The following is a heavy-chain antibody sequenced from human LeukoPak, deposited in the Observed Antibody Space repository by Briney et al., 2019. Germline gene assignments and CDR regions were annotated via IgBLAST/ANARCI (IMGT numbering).Heavy chain of an antibody. CDR2: INPSGGST. CDR3: ARDVNPTRYSSSWLFDY. J-gene: IGHJ4*02. Sequence: ASVKVSCKASGYTFTSYYVHWVRQAPGQGLEWMGIINPSGGSTSYAQKFQGRVTMTRDTSTSTVYMELSSLRSEDTAVYYCARDVNPTRYSSSWLFDYWGQGTLVTVSS. CDR1: GYTFTSYY. D-gene: IGHD6-13*01. V-gene: IGHV1-46*01.